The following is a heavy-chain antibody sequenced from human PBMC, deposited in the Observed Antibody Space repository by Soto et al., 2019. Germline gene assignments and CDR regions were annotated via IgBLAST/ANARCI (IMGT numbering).Heavy chain of an antibody. CDR3: AVPDSSASVGYFDY. CDR1: GGTFSSYA. CDR2: IIPIFGTA. J-gene: IGHJ4*02. Sequence: SVKVSCKASGGTFSSYAISWVRQAPGQGLEWMGGIIPIFGTANYAQKFQGRVTITADESTSTAYMELSSLRSEDTAVYYCAVPDSSASVGYFDYWGQGTLVTVSS. D-gene: IGHD6-6*01. V-gene: IGHV1-69*13.